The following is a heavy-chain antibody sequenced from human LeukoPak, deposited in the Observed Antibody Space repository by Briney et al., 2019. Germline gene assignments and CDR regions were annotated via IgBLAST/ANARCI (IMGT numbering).Heavy chain of an antibody. Sequence: PSETLSLTCAVYGGSFSGYYWSWIRQPPGKGLEWIGEINHSGSTNYNPSLESRVTISVDTSKNQFSLKLSSVTAADTAVYYCARGRIAARDFDYWGQGTLVTVSS. V-gene: IGHV4-34*01. CDR1: GGSFSGYY. CDR2: INHSGST. CDR3: ARGRIAARDFDY. D-gene: IGHD6-6*01. J-gene: IGHJ4*02.